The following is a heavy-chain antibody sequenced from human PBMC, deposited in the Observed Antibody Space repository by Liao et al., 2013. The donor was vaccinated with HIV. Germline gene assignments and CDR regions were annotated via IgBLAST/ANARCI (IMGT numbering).Heavy chain of an antibody. CDR1: GGSFSAYY. J-gene: IGHJ6*03. CDR3: ARVGYNLGTVLYYMDV. V-gene: IGHV4-34*01. Sequence: QVQLQQWGAGLLKSSETLSLTCAVYGGSFSAYYWTWIRQPPGKGLEWIGEINHSGSTNYSPSLNSRVTISVDTSKNQFSLKLSSVTAADTAVYYCARVGYNLGTVLYYMDVWGIGTTVTVSS. CDR2: INHSGST. D-gene: IGHD3/OR15-3a*01.